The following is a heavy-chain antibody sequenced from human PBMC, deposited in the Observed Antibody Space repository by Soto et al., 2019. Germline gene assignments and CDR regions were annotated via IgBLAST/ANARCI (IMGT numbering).Heavy chain of an antibody. CDR2: TSSDGGTK. J-gene: IGHJ4*02. CDR1: GLTFSGYS. Sequence: QVQLMESGGGVVQPGESLRLSYATSGLTFSGYSMHWFRRAPGKGLEWVAVTSSDGGTKFYADSVKGRFTVSRDNSKNTLYLQMNSLRPEDTAVYYCAREVVLTEWYFDNWGQGILVTVSS. D-gene: IGHD2-21*01. CDR3: AREVVLTEWYFDN. V-gene: IGHV3-30-3*01.